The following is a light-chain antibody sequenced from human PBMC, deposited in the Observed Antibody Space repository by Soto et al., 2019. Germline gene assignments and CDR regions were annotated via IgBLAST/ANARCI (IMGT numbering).Light chain of an antibody. CDR1: QSVSSL. V-gene: IGKV3-15*01. Sequence: EVVMTQSPATLSLSPGERATLSCRASQSVSSLLAWYQQKPGQAPRLLIYRASTRATGVSGRFSGSGSGTEFTLTITSLQSEDFAVYYCQQYSEWPITFGQGTRVEIK. CDR2: RAS. CDR3: QQYSEWPIT. J-gene: IGKJ5*01.